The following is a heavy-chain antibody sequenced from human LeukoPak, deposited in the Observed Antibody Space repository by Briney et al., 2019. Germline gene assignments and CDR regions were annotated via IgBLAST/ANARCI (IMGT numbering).Heavy chain of an antibody. CDR3: ARDPGYCSSTSCYTPSDAFDI. CDR1: GFTFSSYA. J-gene: IGHJ3*02. CDR2: ISYDGSNK. Sequence: GRSLRLSCAASGFTFSSYAMHWVRQAPGKGLEWVAVISYDGSNKYYADSVKGRFTISRDNSKNTLYLQMNSLRAEDTAVYYCARDPGYCSSTSCYTPSDAFDIWGQGTMVTVSS. D-gene: IGHD2-2*02. V-gene: IGHV3-30*01.